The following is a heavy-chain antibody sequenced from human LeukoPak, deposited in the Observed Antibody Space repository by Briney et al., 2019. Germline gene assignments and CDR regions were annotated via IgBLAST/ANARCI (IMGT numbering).Heavy chain of an antibody. CDR1: GFTFSSYA. D-gene: IGHD5-18*01. Sequence: GGSLGLSCAASGFTFSSYAMHWVRQAPGKGLEWVAVISYDGSNKYYADSVKGRFTISRDNSKNTLYLQMNSLRAEDTAVYYCARERWIQLWLGYFDYWGQGTLVTVSS. J-gene: IGHJ4*02. CDR3: ARERWIQLWLGYFDY. V-gene: IGHV3-30*04. CDR2: ISYDGSNK.